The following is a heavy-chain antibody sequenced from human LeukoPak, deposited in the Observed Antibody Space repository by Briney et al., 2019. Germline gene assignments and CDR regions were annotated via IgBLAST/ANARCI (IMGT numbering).Heavy chain of an antibody. J-gene: IGHJ4*02. Sequence: HPGGSLRLSCTVSGFTVSSSSMSWARQAPGKGLEWVSFIYSGGNTHNSDSVKGRFTISRDNSKNTLYLQMNSLRAEDTAVYYCARRAGDYSHPYDYWGQGTLVTVSS. CDR1: GFTVSSSS. CDR3: ARRAGDYSHPYDY. D-gene: IGHD3-22*01. V-gene: IGHV3-53*01. CDR2: IYSGGNT.